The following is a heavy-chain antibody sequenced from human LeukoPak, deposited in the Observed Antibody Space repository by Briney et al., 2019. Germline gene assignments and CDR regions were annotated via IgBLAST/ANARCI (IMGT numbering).Heavy chain of an antibody. CDR2: IKQDGSEK. J-gene: IGHJ4*02. CDR3: ASAFLDDFWSGHF. Sequence: GGSLRLSCAASGFTFSSYWMSWVRQAPGKGLEWVANIKQDGSEKYYVDSVKGRFTVSRDNAKKSLYLQMNSLRAEDTAVYYCASAFLDDFWSGHFWGQGTPVTVSS. V-gene: IGHV3-7*01. D-gene: IGHD3-3*01. CDR1: GFTFSSYW.